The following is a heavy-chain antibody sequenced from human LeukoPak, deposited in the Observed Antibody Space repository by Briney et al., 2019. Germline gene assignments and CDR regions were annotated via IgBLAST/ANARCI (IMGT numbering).Heavy chain of an antibody. CDR1: GFTFSSYG. CDR3: AKQFRPDTAMVEDAFDI. V-gene: IGHV3-30*18. J-gene: IGHJ3*02. Sequence: RSLRLPCAASGFTFSSYGMHWVRQAPGKGLEWVAVISYDGSNKYYADSVKGRFTISRDNSKNTLYLQMNSLRAEDTAVYYCAKQFRPDTAMVEDAFDIWGQGTMVTVSS. CDR2: ISYDGSNK. D-gene: IGHD5-18*01.